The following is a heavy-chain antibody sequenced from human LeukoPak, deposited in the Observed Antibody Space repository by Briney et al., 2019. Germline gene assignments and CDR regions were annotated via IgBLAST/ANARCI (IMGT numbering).Heavy chain of an antibody. CDR3: ARDPLSYYGSSYYFDY. V-gene: IGHV3-74*01. D-gene: IGHD3-10*01. Sequence: GGSLRLSCAASGFTFSDTWMHWVRQAPGEGLVWVSRIRSDGSDTRYAESVKGRFTSSRDNAKNSLYLQMDSLRAEDTAVYYCARDPLSYYGSSYYFDYWGQGTLVTVSS. CDR1: GFTFSDTW. CDR2: IRSDGSDT. J-gene: IGHJ4*02.